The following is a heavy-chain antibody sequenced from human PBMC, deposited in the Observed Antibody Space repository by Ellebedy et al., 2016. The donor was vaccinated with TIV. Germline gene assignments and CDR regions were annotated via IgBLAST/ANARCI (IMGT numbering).Heavy chain of an antibody. V-gene: IGHV1-69*04. J-gene: IGHJ4*02. D-gene: IGHD3-22*01. Sequence: SVKVSCXASGGTFSSYAISWVRQAPGQGLEWMGRIIPILGIANYAQKFQGRVTITADKSTSTAYMELSSLRSEDTAVYYCARRAVYYDSSGYLDYWGQGTLVTVSS. CDR2: IIPILGIA. CDR3: ARRAVYYDSSGYLDY. CDR1: GGTFSSYA.